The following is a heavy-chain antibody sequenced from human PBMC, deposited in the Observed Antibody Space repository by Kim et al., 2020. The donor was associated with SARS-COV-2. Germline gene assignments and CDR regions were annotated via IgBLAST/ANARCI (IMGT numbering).Heavy chain of an antibody. CDR3: ARGTSAWFTHYFDY. V-gene: IGHV4-59*09. J-gene: IGHJ4*02. D-gene: IGHD3-22*01. Sequence: PSLQSRVTISADTSKTPFSLKLSSVTAADPAVYYCARGTSAWFTHYFDYWGQGTLVTVSS.